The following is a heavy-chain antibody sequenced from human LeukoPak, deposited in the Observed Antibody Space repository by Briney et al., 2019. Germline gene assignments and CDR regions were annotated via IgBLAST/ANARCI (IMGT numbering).Heavy chain of an antibody. D-gene: IGHD3-22*01. V-gene: IGHV3-73*01. J-gene: IGHJ4*02. Sequence: PGGSLRLSCAASGFTFSGSTMHWVRQASGKGLEWVGRIGSKTNGYATAYAASVKGRFTISRDDSKNTAYLQMNSLKTEDTAVYYCTLDYGSTDYYDYWGQGTLVTVSA. CDR3: TLDYGSTDYYDY. CDR1: GFTFSGST. CDR2: IGSKTNGYAT.